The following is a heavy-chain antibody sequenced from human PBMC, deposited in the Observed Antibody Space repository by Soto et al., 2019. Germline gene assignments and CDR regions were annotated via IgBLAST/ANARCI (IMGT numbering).Heavy chain of an antibody. D-gene: IGHD6-19*01. CDR1: GFSLSSTRMA. Sequence: QITLKESGPTLVKPTQTLTLTCTFSGFSLSSTRMAVGWIRQPPGKALEWLALIYWDDDKRYSPFLKSMLTITTDTSKKQLVLTMSNMDPVDTARYYCAHIVVAGLGYYFDYWGQGTLVTVSS. CDR3: AHIVVAGLGYYFDY. J-gene: IGHJ4*02. V-gene: IGHV2-5*02. CDR2: IYWDDDK.